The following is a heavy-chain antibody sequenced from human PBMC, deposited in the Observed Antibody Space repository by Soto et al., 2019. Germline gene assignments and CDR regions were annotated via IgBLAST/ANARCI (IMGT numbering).Heavy chain of an antibody. CDR1: GGSISSYY. CDR3: ARVWEDCSGGSCYSTLFDY. V-gene: IGHV4-59*01. D-gene: IGHD2-15*01. CDR2: IYYSGST. J-gene: IGHJ4*02. Sequence: TLSLTCTVSGGSISSYYWSWIRQPPGKGLEWIGYIYYSGSTNYNPSLKSRVTISVDTSKNQFSLKLSSVTAADTAVYYCARVWEDCSGGSCYSTLFDYWGQGTLVTVSS.